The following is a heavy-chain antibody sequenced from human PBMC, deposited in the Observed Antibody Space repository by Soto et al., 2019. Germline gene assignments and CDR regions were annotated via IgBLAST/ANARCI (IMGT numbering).Heavy chain of an antibody. CDR3: ARLHYDILTGYFPDYGMDV. D-gene: IGHD3-9*01. CDR1: GYSFTSYW. CDR2: IYPGDSDT. V-gene: IGHV5-51*01. J-gene: IGHJ6*02. Sequence: PGESLKISCKGSGYSFTSYWIGWVRQMPGKGLEWMGIIYPGDSDTRYSPSFQGQVTISADKSISTAYLQWSSLKASDTAMYYCARLHYDILTGYFPDYGMDVWGQATTVTVSS.